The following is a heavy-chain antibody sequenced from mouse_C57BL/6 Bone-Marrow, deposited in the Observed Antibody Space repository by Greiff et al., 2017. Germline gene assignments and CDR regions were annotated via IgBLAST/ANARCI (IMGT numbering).Heavy chain of an antibody. V-gene: IGHV1-81*01. CDR3: ARCYSNYEYFDY. CDR1: GYTFTSYG. J-gene: IGHJ2*01. D-gene: IGHD2-5*01. CDR2: IYPRSGNT. Sequence: VQVVESGAELARPGASVKLSCKASGYTFTSYGISWVKQRTGQGLEWIGEIYPRSGNTYYNEKFKGKATLTADKSSSTAYMELRSLTSEDSAVYFCARCYSNYEYFDYWGQGTTLTVSS.